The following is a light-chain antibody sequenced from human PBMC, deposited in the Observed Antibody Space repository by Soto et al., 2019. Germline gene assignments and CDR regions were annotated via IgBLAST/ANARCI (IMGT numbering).Light chain of an antibody. CDR3: QQTTPCPLT. CDR1: QGVSTW. CDR2: TAS. J-gene: IGKJ4*01. V-gene: IGKV1D-12*01. Sequence: DIQMTQSPSSVSASVGDRVNITCRASQGVSTWLAWYQQKPGKASNLLIYTASSLQSGVPSRFSGCGSGTDFTLTISSLQPEDFATDYCQQTTPCPLTFGGGTKVEI.